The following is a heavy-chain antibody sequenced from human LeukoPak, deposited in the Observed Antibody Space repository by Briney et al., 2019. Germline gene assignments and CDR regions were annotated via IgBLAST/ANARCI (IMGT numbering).Heavy chain of an antibody. Sequence: GGSLRLSCAASGFTFSSYEMNWVRQAPGKGLEWVSYISSSSSTIYYADSVKGRFTISRDNAKNSLYLQMNSLRAEDTAVYYCARDEWGDAFDIWGQGTMVTVSS. J-gene: IGHJ3*02. CDR1: GFTFSSYE. D-gene: IGHD1-26*01. V-gene: IGHV3-48*01. CDR3: ARDEWGDAFDI. CDR2: ISSSSSTI.